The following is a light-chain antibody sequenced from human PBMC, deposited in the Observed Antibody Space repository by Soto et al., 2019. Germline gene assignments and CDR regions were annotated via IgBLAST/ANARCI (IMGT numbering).Light chain of an antibody. V-gene: IGKV3-11*01. CDR1: QSISFY. Sequence: EIVWTQSPATLSLSPGERAPLSCRASQSISFYLTWYQHKPGQSHRLLIYDSSNRATGIPARFSGSGYGKDFTLTISSLEPEDFEVYYCQQRSNWPTVGQATRLEIK. J-gene: IGKJ5*01. CDR3: QQRSNWPT. CDR2: DSS.